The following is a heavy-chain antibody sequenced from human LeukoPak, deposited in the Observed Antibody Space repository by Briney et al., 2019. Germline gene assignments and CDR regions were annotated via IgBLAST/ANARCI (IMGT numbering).Heavy chain of an antibody. J-gene: IGHJ6*04. Sequence: GGSLSLSCAASGFTFSDYNMRWIGKAPGKGLEWVSSISRSGSTKYYADSVKGRFTISRNNAKNSLFLQMNSLRAEDTAVYYCACLGSRAGKAVWGKGTTVTVSS. D-gene: IGHD1-14*01. V-gene: IGHV3-11*01. CDR2: ISRSGSTK. CDR3: ACLGSRAGKAV. CDR1: GFTFSDYN.